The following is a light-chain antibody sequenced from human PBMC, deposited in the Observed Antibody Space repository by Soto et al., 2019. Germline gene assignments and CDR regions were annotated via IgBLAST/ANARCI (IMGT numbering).Light chain of an antibody. CDR3: QQYGSSPSIT. CDR1: QSISSN. J-gene: IGKJ5*01. CDR2: RTS. V-gene: IGKV3-20*01. Sequence: IGLTQSPGTLSVSPGERATLSCRASQSISSNLAWYQQKPGQAPRLLMFRTSSRATGIPDRFSGSGSGTEFTITISRLEPEDFAVYYCQQYGSSPSITFGQGTRRRL.